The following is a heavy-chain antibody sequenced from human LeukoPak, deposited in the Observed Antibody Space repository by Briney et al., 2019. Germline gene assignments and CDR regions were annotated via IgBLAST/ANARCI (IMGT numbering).Heavy chain of an antibody. J-gene: IGHJ4*02. Sequence: GGSLRLSCVASGFTFGSYSMNWVRQAPGKGLEWVSYISSGSSIMYYADSVKGRFSISRDNAKNSLFLRMDSLRDDDTALYYCARAYSLGAAEYYFDYWGQGTLVTVSS. V-gene: IGHV3-48*02. CDR3: ARAYSLGAAEYYFDY. D-gene: IGHD2-15*01. CDR2: ISSGSSIM. CDR1: GFTFGSYS.